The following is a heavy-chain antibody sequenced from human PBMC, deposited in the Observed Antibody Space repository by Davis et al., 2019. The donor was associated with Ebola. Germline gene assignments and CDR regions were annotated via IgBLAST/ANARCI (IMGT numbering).Heavy chain of an antibody. CDR3: ARRQVGASDY. Sequence: GGSLRLSCAASGFTFSNYAMHWVRQAPGKGLEWVAVISYDGSNKYYADSVKGRFTISRDNSKNTLYLQMNSLRAEDTAVYYCARRQVGASDYWGQGTLVTVSS. D-gene: IGHD1-26*01. J-gene: IGHJ4*02. CDR1: GFTFSNYA. V-gene: IGHV3-30-3*01. CDR2: ISYDGSNK.